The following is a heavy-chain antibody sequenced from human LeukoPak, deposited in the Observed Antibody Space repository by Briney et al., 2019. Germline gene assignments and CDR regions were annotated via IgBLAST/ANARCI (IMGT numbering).Heavy chain of an antibody. CDR1: GGSISSSSYY. CDR3: ARRFLTIDNWFDP. Sequence: NPSQTLSLTCTVSGGSISSSSYYWGWIRQPPGKGLDWIGSIYYSGSTYYNPSLKSRVTISVDTSKNQFSLKLSSVTAADTAVYYCARRFLTIDNWFDPWGQGTLVTVSS. V-gene: IGHV4-39*01. CDR2: IYYSGST. D-gene: IGHD3-3*01. J-gene: IGHJ5*02.